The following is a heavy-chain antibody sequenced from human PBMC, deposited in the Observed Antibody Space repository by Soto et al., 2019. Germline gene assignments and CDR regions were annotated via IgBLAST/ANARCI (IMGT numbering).Heavy chain of an antibody. J-gene: IGHJ6*03. Sequence: QDQLVQSGVEVKKPGASVKVSCQASGYSFTNYGITWVRQAPGQGFEWMGWISAYNGNTNYAQKFKGRVTMTPDASTRTAYLELRSLRSDDTAVYYCARDRGVAPPVAGNTHYYYYMDVWCKGATVTVSS. D-gene: IGHD6-13*01. CDR1: GYSFTNYG. CDR2: ISAYNGNT. CDR3: ARDRGVAPPVAGNTHYYYYMDV. V-gene: IGHV1-18*01.